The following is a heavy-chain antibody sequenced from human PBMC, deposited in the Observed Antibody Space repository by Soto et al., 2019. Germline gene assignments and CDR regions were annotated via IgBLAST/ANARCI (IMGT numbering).Heavy chain of an antibody. Sequence: QVQLVQSGAEMKKPGSSVTVSCKVFGGTFISYSISWVRQAPGQGLEWMGGIIPIFGTPNYAQNFQGRVTISADGSTNTAYMELTRLRSEDTAEYCCAGGFWRGYSEYYYGMDVWGQGTTVTVSS. V-gene: IGHV1-69*01. CDR2: IIPIFGTP. CDR1: GGTFISYS. J-gene: IGHJ6*02. D-gene: IGHD3-3*01. CDR3: AGGFWRGYSEYYYGMDV.